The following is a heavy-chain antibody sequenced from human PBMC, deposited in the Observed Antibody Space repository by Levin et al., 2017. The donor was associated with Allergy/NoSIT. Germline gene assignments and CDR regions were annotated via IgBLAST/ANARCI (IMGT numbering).Heavy chain of an antibody. D-gene: IGHD3-3*01. CDR1: GYTFTGYY. V-gene: IGHV1-2*06. Sequence: GESLKISCKASGYTFTGYYMHWVRQAPGQGLEWMGRINPNSGGTNYAQKFQGRVTMTRDTSISTAYMELSRLRSDDTAVYYCARGSLTIFGVVTDSEDFDYWGQGTLVTVSS. CDR3: ARGSLTIFGVVTDSEDFDY. CDR2: INPNSGGT. J-gene: IGHJ4*02.